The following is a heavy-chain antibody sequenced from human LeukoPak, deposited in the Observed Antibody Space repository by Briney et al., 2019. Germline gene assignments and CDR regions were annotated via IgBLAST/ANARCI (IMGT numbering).Heavy chain of an antibody. D-gene: IGHD5-24*01. Sequence: PSETLSLTCTVSGGSISSYYRSWIRQPPGKGLEWIGYIYYSGSTNYNPSLKSRVTISVDTSKNQFSLKLSSVTAADTAVYYCAREDGYNYIGNAFDIWGQGTMVTVSS. CDR2: IYYSGST. J-gene: IGHJ3*02. CDR3: AREDGYNYIGNAFDI. V-gene: IGHV4-59*01. CDR1: GGSISSYY.